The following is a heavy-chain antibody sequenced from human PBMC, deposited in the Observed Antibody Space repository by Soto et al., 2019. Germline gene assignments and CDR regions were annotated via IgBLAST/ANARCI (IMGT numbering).Heavy chain of an antibody. CDR2: MTTNSNTI. CDR3: WSEADETSSHWLDA. Sequence: ASVKVSCKPSGYTFPNNDFNWLRQAPGQGLEGIGWMTTNSNTIDATDVLESRISLSWDSSIRRAYMPLNRPEIDGAAVFYCWSEADETSSHWLDAWGQGTPVTVSS. J-gene: IGHJ5*02. V-gene: IGHV1-8*01. CDR1: GYTFPNND.